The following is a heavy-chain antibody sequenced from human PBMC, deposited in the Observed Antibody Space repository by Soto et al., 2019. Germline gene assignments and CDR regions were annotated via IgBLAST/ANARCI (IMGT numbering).Heavy chain of an antibody. Sequence: LSCALCGGSVSSSGGGIWVRQPPGKGLEWIGEIYHSGSTNYNPSLKSRVTISVDKSKNQFSLKLSSVTAADTDVYYCARDNVGSRAYWGQGTLVPVTS. CDR1: GGSVSSSGG. CDR2: IYHSGST. D-gene: IGHD3-10*01. J-gene: IGHJ4*02. CDR3: ARDNVGSRAY. V-gene: IGHV4-4*02.